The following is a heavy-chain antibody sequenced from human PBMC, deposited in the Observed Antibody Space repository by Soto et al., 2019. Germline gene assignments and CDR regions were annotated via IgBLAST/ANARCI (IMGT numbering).Heavy chain of an antibody. V-gene: IGHV1-18*01. Sequence: ASVKVSWKASGYTFTSYGISWVRQAPGQGLEWMGWISAYNGNTNYAQKLQGRVTMTTDTSTSTAYMELRSLRSDDTAVYYCARDGYCSSTSCQSYYYYYVMDVWGQRTTVTVSS. CDR2: ISAYNGNT. CDR1: GYTFTSYG. J-gene: IGHJ6*02. CDR3: ARDGYCSSTSCQSYYYYYVMDV. D-gene: IGHD2-2*03.